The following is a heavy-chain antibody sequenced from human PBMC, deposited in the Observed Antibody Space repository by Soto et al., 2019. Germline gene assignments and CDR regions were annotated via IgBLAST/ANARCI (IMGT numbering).Heavy chain of an antibody. V-gene: IGHV3-23*01. D-gene: IGHD3-22*01. CDR2: ISGSGGST. J-gene: IGHJ4*02. CDR1: GFTFSSYA. Sequence: GGSLRLSCAASGFTFSSYAMSWVRQAPGKGLEWVSAISGSGGSTYYADSVKGRFTISRDNSKNTLYLQMNSLRAEDTAVYYCAKVPTYYCDSSGYLNYWGQGTLVTVSS. CDR3: AKVPTYYCDSSGYLNY.